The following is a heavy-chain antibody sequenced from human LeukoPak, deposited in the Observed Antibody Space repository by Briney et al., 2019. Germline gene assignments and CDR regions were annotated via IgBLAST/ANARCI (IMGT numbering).Heavy chain of an antibody. CDR2: ISYDGSNK. Sequence: GGSLRLSCAASGFTFSSYAMHWVRQAPGKGLEWVPVISYDGSNKYYADSVKGRFTISRDNSKNTLYLQMNSLRAEDTAVYYCSSSYGPPFDYWGQGTLVTVSS. CDR3: SSSYGPPFDY. CDR1: GFTFSSYA. V-gene: IGHV3-30-3*01. D-gene: IGHD5-18*01. J-gene: IGHJ4*02.